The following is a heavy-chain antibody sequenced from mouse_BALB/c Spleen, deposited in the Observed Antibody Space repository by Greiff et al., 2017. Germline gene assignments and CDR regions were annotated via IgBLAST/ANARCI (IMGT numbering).Heavy chain of an antibody. CDR2: IYPGDGDT. CDR3: ARGGSRTGMDY. Sequence: VQLQQSGAELVRPGSSVKISCKASGYAFSSYWMNWVKQRPGQGLEWIGQIYPGDGDTNYNGKFKGKATLTADKSSSTAYMQLSSLTSEDSAVYFCARGGSRTGMDYWGQGTSVTVSS. D-gene: IGHD1-1*01. V-gene: IGHV1-80*01. J-gene: IGHJ4*01. CDR1: GYAFSSYW.